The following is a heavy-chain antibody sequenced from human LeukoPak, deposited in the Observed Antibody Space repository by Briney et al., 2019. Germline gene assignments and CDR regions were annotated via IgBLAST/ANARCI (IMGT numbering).Heavy chain of an antibody. CDR1: GGSFSGYY. CDR3: ARGPVVTRTIYYYYYYMDV. J-gene: IGHJ6*03. V-gene: IGHV4-34*01. D-gene: IGHD4-23*01. Sequence: SETLSLTCAVYGGSFSGYYWSWIRQPPGKGLEWIGEINHSGSTNYNPSLKSRVTISVDTSKNQFSLKLSSVTAADTAVYYCARGPVVTRTIYYYYYYMDVWGKGTTVTVSS. CDR2: INHSGST.